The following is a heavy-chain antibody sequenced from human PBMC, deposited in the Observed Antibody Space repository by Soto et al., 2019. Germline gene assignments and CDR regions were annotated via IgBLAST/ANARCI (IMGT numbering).Heavy chain of an antibody. CDR2: ISRSSSTI. V-gene: IGHV3-48*01. Sequence: EVQLVESGGGLVQPGGSLRLSCAASGFTFSSYSMNWVRQAPGKGLEWVSYISRSSSTIHYADSVKGRFTISRDNDKNSLYLQMNSLRPEDTAVYYCARDGEGDGYNFDYWGQGTLVTFSS. CDR3: ARDGEGDGYNFDY. J-gene: IGHJ4*02. D-gene: IGHD5-12*01. CDR1: GFTFSSYS.